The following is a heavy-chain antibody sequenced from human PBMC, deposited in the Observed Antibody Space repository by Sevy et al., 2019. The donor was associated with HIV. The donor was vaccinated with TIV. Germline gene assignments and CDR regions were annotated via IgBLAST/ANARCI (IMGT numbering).Heavy chain of an antibody. CDR3: ARDKTILEGRYGMDV. V-gene: IGHV3-21*01. J-gene: IGHJ6*02. D-gene: IGHD3-3*01. CDR1: GFSFSDYN. Sequence: GGSLRLSCAASGFSFSDYNMNWVRQAPGKGLEWVSFISSGSGYIYYADSMKGRFTISRDNAKNSLYLQLYSLRAEDTAVYYCARDKTILEGRYGMDVWGQGTTVTVSS. CDR2: ISSGSGYI.